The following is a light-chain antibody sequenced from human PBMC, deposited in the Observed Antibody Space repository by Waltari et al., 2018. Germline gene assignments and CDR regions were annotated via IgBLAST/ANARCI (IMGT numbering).Light chain of an antibody. CDR3: QQRYFTPRGN. CDR1: QAINTY. CDR2: AAS. Sequence: DIRMTQSPSSLSASVGDRVTITCRASQAINTYLNWYQQQPGKAPKLLIYAASRLHRGVPSRFSGSGAGTDFTLTISRLQPEDFATYYCQQRYFTPRGNFGPGTRVDL. J-gene: IGKJ3*01. V-gene: IGKV1-39*01.